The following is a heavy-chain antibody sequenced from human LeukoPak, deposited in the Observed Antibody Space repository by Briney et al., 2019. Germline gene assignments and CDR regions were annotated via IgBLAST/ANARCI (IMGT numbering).Heavy chain of an antibody. Sequence: GGCLRLSCAASGITFSSYAMSWVRQAPGKGLEWVSAITGSGGSTYYADSVKGRFTISRDNCKNTLYLQMNSLRAEDTAVYYCAEGRYDFWSAYDVWGKGTTVTVSS. CDR2: ITGSGGST. V-gene: IGHV3-23*01. CDR1: GITFSSYA. D-gene: IGHD3-3*01. CDR3: AEGRYDFWSAYDV. J-gene: IGHJ6*04.